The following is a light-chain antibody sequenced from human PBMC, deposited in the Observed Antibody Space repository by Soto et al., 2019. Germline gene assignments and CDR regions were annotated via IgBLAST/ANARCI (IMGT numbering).Light chain of an antibody. CDR2: RDD. CDR1: RSNIGSNT. J-gene: IGLJ3*02. V-gene: IGLV1-44*01. CDR3: AVWDDTLYGRV. Sequence: QSVLTQPPSVSGTPGQRVTISCSGGRSNIGSNTVAWYQQFPGTTPKLIIYRDDQRPSVVHDRFSGSKSGTSASLAISGLQVDDEADYYCAVWDDTLYGRVFGGGTKVTVL.